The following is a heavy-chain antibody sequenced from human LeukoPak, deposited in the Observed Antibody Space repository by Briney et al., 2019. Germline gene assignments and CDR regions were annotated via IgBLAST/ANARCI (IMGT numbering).Heavy chain of an antibody. V-gene: IGHV5-51*01. D-gene: IGHD2-2*02. Sequence: GESLKISCKGSGYSLTSYWIGWVRQMPGKGLEWMGIIYPGDSDTRYSPSFQGQVTISADKSISTAYLQWSSLKASDTAMYYCARSWGYCSSTSCYNYYYYYMDVWGKGTTVTVSS. CDR3: ARSWGYCSSTSCYNYYYYYMDV. CDR2: IYPGDSDT. CDR1: GYSLTSYW. J-gene: IGHJ6*03.